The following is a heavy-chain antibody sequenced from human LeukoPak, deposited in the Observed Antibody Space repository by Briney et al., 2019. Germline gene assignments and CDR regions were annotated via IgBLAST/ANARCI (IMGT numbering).Heavy chain of an antibody. CDR3: ARGITHSSGWDAFDI. J-gene: IGHJ3*02. CDR1: GFTFSSYA. Sequence: PGGSLRLSCAASGFTFSSYAMSWVRQAPGKGLEWVSAISGSGGSTYYADSVKGRFTISRDNAKNSLYLQMNSLRAEDTAVYYCARGITHSSGWDAFDIWGQGTMVTVSS. CDR2: ISGSGGST. V-gene: IGHV3-23*01. D-gene: IGHD6-19*01.